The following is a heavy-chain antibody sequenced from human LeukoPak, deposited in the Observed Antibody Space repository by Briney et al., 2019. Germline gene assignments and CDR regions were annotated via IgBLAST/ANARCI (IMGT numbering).Heavy chain of an antibody. CDR1: GGSISSYY. CDR2: IYYSGST. J-gene: IGHJ5*02. CDR3: ARPGYCSNTTCYSRFDP. V-gene: IGHV4-59*12. Sequence: PSETLSLTCTVSGGSISSYYWSWMQPPGKGLEWIGYIYYSGSTNYNPSLKSRVTISVDTSKKQFSLKLRSVTAADTAVYYCARPGYCSNTTCYSRFDPWGQGTLVTVSS. D-gene: IGHD2-2*01.